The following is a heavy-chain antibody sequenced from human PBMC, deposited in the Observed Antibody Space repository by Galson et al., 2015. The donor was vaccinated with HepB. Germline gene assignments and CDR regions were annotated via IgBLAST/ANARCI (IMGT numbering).Heavy chain of an antibody. V-gene: IGHV3-33*01. Sequence: SLRLSCAAPGFTFSSDGMHWVRQAPGKGLEWVAVIWPDGNKKYYLDSVKGRFTISRDNSESTVYLEMNSLRAEDTAVYYCARYTVSGWYAPWDRGQGTLVTVFS. J-gene: IGHJ4*02. D-gene: IGHD6-19*01. CDR1: GFTFSSDG. CDR3: ARYTVSGWYAPWD. CDR2: IWPDGNKK.